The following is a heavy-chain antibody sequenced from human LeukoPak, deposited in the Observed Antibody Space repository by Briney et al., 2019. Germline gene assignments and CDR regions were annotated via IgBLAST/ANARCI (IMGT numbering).Heavy chain of an antibody. CDR3: ARDQSNPIAAAGTSWGAYYYYYGMDV. CDR2: VDTDGSTV. Sequence: GGSLRLSCAASGFTFSAYWMNWVRQGPGKGLVWVARVDTDGSTVNYADSVKGRFTISRDNSKNTLYLQMNSLRAEDTAVYYCARDQSNPIAAAGTSWGAYYYYYGMDVWGQGTTVTVSS. V-gene: IGHV3-74*01. CDR1: GFTFSAYW. D-gene: IGHD6-13*01. J-gene: IGHJ6*02.